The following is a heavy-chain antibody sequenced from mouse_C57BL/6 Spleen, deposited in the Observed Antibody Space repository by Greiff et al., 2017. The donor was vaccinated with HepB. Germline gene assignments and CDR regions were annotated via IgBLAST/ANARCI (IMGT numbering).Heavy chain of an antibody. CDR1: GYAFSSSW. D-gene: IGHD2-4*01. CDR2: IYPGDGDT. V-gene: IGHV1-82*01. CDR3: AGGLRRGFAY. Sequence: VKLMESGPELVKPGASVKISCKASGYAFSSSWMNWVKQRPGKGLEWIGRIYPGDGDTNYNGKFKGKATLTADKSSSPAYMQLSSLTSEDSAVYFCAGGLRRGFAYWGQGTLVTVSA. J-gene: IGHJ3*01.